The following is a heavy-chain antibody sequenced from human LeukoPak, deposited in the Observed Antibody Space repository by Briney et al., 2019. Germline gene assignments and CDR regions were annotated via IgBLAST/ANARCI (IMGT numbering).Heavy chain of an antibody. J-gene: IGHJ5*02. CDR2: IYYSGST. CDR1: GGSISRGDYY. V-gene: IGHV4-30-4*01. CDR3: AGDYGDLLTGIRFDT. Sequence: SQTLSLTCTVSGGSISRGDYYWSWIRQPPGKGLEWIGYIYYSGSTYYNPSLKSRVTISIQTSKNQFSLKLTSVTAADTAVYYCAGDYGDLLTGIRFDTWGQGTLVTVSS. D-gene: IGHD4-17*01.